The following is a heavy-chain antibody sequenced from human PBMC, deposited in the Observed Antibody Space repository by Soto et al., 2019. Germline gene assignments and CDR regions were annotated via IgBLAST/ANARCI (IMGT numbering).Heavy chain of an antibody. CDR3: VKQQVLRRGFFDF. CDR2: ISSGSSTI. Sequence: EVQLVESGGGLVQPGGSLRLSCVASGFTFSSFEMNWARQTPGKGLEWVSYISSGSSTIYYADSVKGRFTTSRDNARNSLFLQMNSLRADDTAVYYCVKQQVLRRGFFDFWGQGTLVTVSS. V-gene: IGHV3-48*03. CDR1: GFTFSSFE. D-gene: IGHD6-13*01. J-gene: IGHJ4*02.